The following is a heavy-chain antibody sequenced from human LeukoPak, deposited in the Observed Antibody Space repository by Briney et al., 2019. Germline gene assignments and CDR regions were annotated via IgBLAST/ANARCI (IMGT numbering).Heavy chain of an antibody. V-gene: IGHV4-4*07. Sequence: PSETLSLTCTVSGGSISSYYWSWIRQPAGKGLEWIGRIYTSGGTVYNPSLKSRVTMSVDTSTNQFSLKLSSVTAADTAVYYCARGVFYYDSSGRGYYFDYWGQGTLVTVSS. CDR1: GGSISSYY. D-gene: IGHD3-22*01. CDR2: IYTSGGT. CDR3: ARGVFYYDSSGRGYYFDY. J-gene: IGHJ4*02.